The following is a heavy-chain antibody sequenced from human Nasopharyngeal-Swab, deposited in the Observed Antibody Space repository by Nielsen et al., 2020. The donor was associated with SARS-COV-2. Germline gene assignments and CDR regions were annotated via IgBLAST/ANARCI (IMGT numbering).Heavy chain of an antibody. V-gene: IGHV4-34*01. Sequence: GSLRLSCAVYGGTFSGHHWSWIRQPPGKGLEWIGEINHSGNTNYNPSLKSRVTISIDTSENYFSLRLSSVTAADTAVYYCARGADSWAIYRSNGQGAMDVWGQGTTVTVSS. CDR1: GGTFSGHH. D-gene: IGHD3-16*02. CDR3: ARGADSWAIYRSNGQGAMDV. J-gene: IGHJ6*02. CDR2: INHSGNT.